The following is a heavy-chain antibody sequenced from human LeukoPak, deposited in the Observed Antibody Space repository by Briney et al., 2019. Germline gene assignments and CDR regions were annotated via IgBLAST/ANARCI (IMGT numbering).Heavy chain of an antibody. D-gene: IGHD5-12*01. CDR1: GGTFCSYA. Sequence: SVKVSCKASGGTFCSYAISWVRQAPGQGLEWVGRIIPIFGTANYAQKFQGRVTITTDESTSTAYMEMSSLRSEDTAVYYCARDQESGYDPYYFDYWGQGTLVTVSS. CDR2: IIPIFGTA. J-gene: IGHJ4*02. V-gene: IGHV1-69*05. CDR3: ARDQESGYDPYYFDY.